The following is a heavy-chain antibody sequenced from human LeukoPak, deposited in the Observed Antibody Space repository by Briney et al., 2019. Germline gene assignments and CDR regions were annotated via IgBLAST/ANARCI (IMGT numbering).Heavy chain of an antibody. D-gene: IGHD3-22*01. Sequence: SETLSLTCTVSGGSISSSSYYWGWIRQPPGKGLEWIGSMYYSGSTYYNPSLKGRVTISVDTSKNQFSLKLSSVTAADTAVYYCARTPLVVVVINYFDYWGQGTLVTVSS. CDR3: ARTPLVVVVINYFDY. CDR2: MYYSGST. CDR1: GGSISSSSYY. V-gene: IGHV4-39*01. J-gene: IGHJ4*02.